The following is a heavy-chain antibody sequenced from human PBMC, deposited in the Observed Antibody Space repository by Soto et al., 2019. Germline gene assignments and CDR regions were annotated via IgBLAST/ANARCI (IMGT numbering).Heavy chain of an antibody. Sequence: QVQLQESGPGLVKPSETLSLTCTVSGGYINHYYWSWIRQPPGKGLQWIGYIYYSGSTNYNPSLKSRVPTSVDTARNEFSLKLSSVTPADTAVYYCARGRHDYGDWGQGTLVTV. V-gene: IGHV4-59*01. CDR2: IYYSGST. CDR1: GGYINHYY. J-gene: IGHJ4*02. CDR3: ARGRHDYGD. D-gene: IGHD4-17*01.